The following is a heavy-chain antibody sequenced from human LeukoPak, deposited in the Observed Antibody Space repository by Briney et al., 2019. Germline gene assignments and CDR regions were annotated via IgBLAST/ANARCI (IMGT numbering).Heavy chain of an antibody. CDR2: INSDGSWT. J-gene: IGHJ4*02. CDR1: GNYW. V-gene: IGHV3-74*01. Sequence: PGGSLRLSCAASGNYWMHWVRQAPGKGLVWVSHINSDGSWTGYADSVKGRFTISKDNAKNTVHLQMNNLRAEDTAVYYCVSFYETNWGRGTLVTVSS. CDR3: VSFYETN. D-gene: IGHD2-2*01.